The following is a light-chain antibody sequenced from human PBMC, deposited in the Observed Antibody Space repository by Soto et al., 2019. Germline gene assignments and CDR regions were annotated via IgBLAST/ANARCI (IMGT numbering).Light chain of an antibody. CDR3: QRYGGSSWT. Sequence: RQSPATMSVSPGERATLSCRASQSVTTNMAWYQQKPGQAPRLLIYGASSRATGIPDKFSGSGSGTDFTLTISRLEPDDFAVYYCQRYGGSSWTFGQGTKVDIK. J-gene: IGKJ1*01. V-gene: IGKV3-20*01. CDR1: QSVTTN. CDR2: GAS.